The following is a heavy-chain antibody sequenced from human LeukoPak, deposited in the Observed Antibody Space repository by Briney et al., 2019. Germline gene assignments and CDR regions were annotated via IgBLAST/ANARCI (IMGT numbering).Heavy chain of an antibody. CDR1: GYTFTGYY. V-gene: IGHV1-2*06. D-gene: IGHD1-26*01. CDR3: ARSDYPRGDDAFDI. J-gene: IGHJ3*02. Sequence: ASVKVSCKASGYTFTGYYMLWVRQAPGQGLEWMGRINPNSGGTNYAQKFQGRVTMTRDTSISTAYMELSRLRSDDTAVYYCARSDYPRGDDAFDIWSQGTMVTVSS. CDR2: INPNSGGT.